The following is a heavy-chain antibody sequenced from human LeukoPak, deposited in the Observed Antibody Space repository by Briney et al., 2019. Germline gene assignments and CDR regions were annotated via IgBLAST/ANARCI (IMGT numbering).Heavy chain of an antibody. CDR3: ARVLRYCSGGNCYSGGLGYMDV. CDR2: IRYDGNKQ. J-gene: IGHJ6*03. D-gene: IGHD2-15*01. CDR1: GFKFSDFG. Sequence: PGGSLRLSCAVSGFKFSDFGMHWVRQAPGKGLDWVAFIRYDGNKQHYADSGKGRFTISRDNSKNTVYLQMNSLRPEDTAVYYCARVLRYCSGGNCYSGGLGYMDVWGKGTTVTISS. V-gene: IGHV3-30*02.